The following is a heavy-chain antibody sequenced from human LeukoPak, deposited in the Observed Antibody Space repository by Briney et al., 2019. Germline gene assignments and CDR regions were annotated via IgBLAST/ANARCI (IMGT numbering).Heavy chain of an antibody. CDR3: AKAYYDSSGYSYYFDY. Sequence: PGGSLRLSXAASGFPFSAYSMNWVRQAPGKGVEWVSCISGSSSYLYYADSVKGRFTISRDNAKNSLYLHMNSLRAEDTAVYYCAKAYYDSSGYSYYFDYWGQGTLVTVSS. J-gene: IGHJ4*02. D-gene: IGHD3-22*01. CDR1: GFPFSAYS. V-gene: IGHV3-21*01. CDR2: ISGSSSYL.